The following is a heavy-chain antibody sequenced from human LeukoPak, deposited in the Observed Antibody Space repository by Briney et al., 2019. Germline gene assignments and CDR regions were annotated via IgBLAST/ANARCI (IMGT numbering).Heavy chain of an antibody. V-gene: IGHV5-51*01. D-gene: IGHD7-27*01. J-gene: IGHJ6*02. Sequence: GESLKISCKGSGYSFTSYWIGWVRQMPGKGLEWMGIIYPGDSDTRYSPSFQGQVTISADKSISTAYLQWSSLKASDTAMYYCARPISGDGDYYYGMDVSGQGTTVTVSS. CDR3: ARPISGDGDYYYGMDV. CDR2: IYPGDSDT. CDR1: GYSFTSYW.